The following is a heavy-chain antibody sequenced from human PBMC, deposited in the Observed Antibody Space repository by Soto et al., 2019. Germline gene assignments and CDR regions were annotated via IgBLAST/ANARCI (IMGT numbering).Heavy chain of an antibody. J-gene: IGHJ4*02. V-gene: IGHV3-23*01. Sequence: PGGSLRLSCAGSGFTCSSYAMSWVRQAPGKGREWGSAISGSGGSTYYADSVKGRVTISRDNSKNTLYLQMNSLRAEDTAGYYCAKYWIRRGYRYGIFDYWGKGTLVTVS. CDR1: GFTCSSYA. CDR3: AKYWIRRGYRYGIFDY. CDR2: ISGSGGST. D-gene: IGHD5-18*01.